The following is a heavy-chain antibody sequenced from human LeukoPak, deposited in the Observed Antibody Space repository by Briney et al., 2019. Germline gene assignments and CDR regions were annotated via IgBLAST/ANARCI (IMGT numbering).Heavy chain of an antibody. Sequence: AGGSLRPSCAASGFTFSGYEMNWVRQAPGKGLEWVSYISRSGTIISYADSVRGRLTISRDNAKNSLYLQMNSLRAEDTAVYYCARERDDYYFDYWGQGTLVTVSS. J-gene: IGHJ4*02. CDR1: GFTFSGYE. V-gene: IGHV3-48*03. CDR3: ARERDDYYFDY. CDR2: ISRSGTII. D-gene: IGHD3-3*01.